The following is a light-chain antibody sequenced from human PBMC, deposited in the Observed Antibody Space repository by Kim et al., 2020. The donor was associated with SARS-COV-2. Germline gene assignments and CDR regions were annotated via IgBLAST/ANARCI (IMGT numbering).Light chain of an antibody. V-gene: IGKV1-39*01. CDR2: GAS. Sequence: SASAGDRVTITCRASQSINIYLNWYQQKVGSAPKLLIYGASSLQSGVPSRFSGSGSGTHFTLTISGLQPDDFATYCCQQTYNMPYTFGQGTKLEI. CDR1: QSINIY. CDR3: QQTYNMPYT. J-gene: IGKJ2*01.